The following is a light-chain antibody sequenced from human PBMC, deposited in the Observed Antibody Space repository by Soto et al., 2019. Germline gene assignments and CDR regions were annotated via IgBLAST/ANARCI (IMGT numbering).Light chain of an antibody. J-gene: IGKJ1*01. CDR3: QYYNDYCWT. Sequence: DIQLTQSPSTLSASVGDRVTITCRASQTISSWLAWYQQKPGKAPNLLIYETSNLESGFPSRFSGSGSGTEFTLTISSLQPDDFATDYCQYYNDYCWTFGQGTKVEIK. CDR1: QTISSW. V-gene: IGKV1-5*03. CDR2: ETS.